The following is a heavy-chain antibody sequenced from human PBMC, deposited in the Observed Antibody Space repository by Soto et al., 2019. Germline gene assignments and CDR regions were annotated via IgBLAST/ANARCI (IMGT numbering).Heavy chain of an antibody. CDR1: GFTFSSYA. V-gene: IGHV3-23*01. CDR3: AKWTKDIVVVVAANSLDY. J-gene: IGHJ4*02. D-gene: IGHD2-15*01. CDR2: ISGSGGST. Sequence: PGGSLRLSCAASGFTFSSYAMSWVRQAPGKGLEWVSAISGSGGSTYYADSVKGRFTISRDNSKNTLYLQMNSLRAEDTAVYYCAKWTKDIVVVVAANSLDYWGQGTLVTVSS.